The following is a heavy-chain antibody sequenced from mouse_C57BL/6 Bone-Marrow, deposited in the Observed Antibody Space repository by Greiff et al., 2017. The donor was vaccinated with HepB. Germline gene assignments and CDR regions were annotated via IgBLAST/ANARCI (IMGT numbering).Heavy chain of an antibody. J-gene: IGHJ2*01. CDR1: GFTFSDFY. V-gene: IGHV7-1*01. Sequence: DVKLVESGGGLVQSGRSLRLSCATSGFTFSDFYMEWVRQAPGKGLEWIAASRNKANDYTTEYSASVKGRFIVSRDTSQSILYLQMNALRAEDTAIYYCARFTDYFDYWGQGTTLTVSS. CDR2: SRNKANDYTT. CDR3: ARFTDYFDY.